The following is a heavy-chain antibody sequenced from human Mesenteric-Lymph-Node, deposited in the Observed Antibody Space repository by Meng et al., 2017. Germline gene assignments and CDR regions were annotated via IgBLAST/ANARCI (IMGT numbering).Heavy chain of an antibody. D-gene: IGHD2-15*01. J-gene: IGHJ4*02. CDR1: GFTFSNYG. Sequence: GESLKISCAASGFTFSNYGMAWVRQAPGKGLEWVSAIGGSDGRTYYADSVKGRFTISRDNSKNTLDLQMNSLRAEDTAMYYCAKEGGFKQPFDFWGQGMLVTVSS. CDR2: IGGSDGRT. V-gene: IGHV3-23*01. CDR3: AKEGGFKQPFDF.